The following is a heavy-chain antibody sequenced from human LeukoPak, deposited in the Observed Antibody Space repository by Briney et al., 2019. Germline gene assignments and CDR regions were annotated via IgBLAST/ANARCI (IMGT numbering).Heavy chain of an antibody. CDR1: GGSISSSSYY. CDR3: AKQNRKGAVAGSV. J-gene: IGHJ4*02. CDR2: IYYSGST. V-gene: IGHV4-39*01. D-gene: IGHD6-19*01. Sequence: SETLSLTCTVSGGSISSSSYYWGWIRQPPGKGLEWIGSIYYSGSTYYNPSLKSRVTISVDTSKNQFSLKLSSVTAADTAVYYCAKQNRKGAVAGSVWGQGTLVTVSS.